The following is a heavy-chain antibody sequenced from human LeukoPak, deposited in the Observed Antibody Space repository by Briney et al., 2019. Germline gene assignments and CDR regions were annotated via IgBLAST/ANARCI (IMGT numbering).Heavy chain of an antibody. CDR1: GGSISSSSYY. V-gene: IGHV4-39*01. Sequence: PSETLSLTCTVSGGSISSSSYYWGWIRQPPGKGPEWIGSIYYSGSTYYNPSLKSRVTISVDTSKNQFSLKLSSVTAADTAVYYCARRRYYDSSGYSYWGQGTLVTVSS. CDR3: ARRRYYDSSGYSY. D-gene: IGHD3-22*01. CDR2: IYYSGST. J-gene: IGHJ4*02.